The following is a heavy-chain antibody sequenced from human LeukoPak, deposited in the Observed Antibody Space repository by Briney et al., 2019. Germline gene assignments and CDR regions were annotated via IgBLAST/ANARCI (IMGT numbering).Heavy chain of an antibody. V-gene: IGHV4-34*01. CDR1: GRPFSGYY. CDR2: INHSGST. Sequence: PSETLSLTCAVYGRPFSGYYWSWIRQPPGKGLEWIGEINHSGSTNYNPSLKSRVTISVDTSKNQFSLKLSSVTAADTAVYYCARGRGWTGYYFDYWGQGTLVTVSS. CDR3: ARGRGWTGYYFDY. D-gene: IGHD2-15*01. J-gene: IGHJ4*02.